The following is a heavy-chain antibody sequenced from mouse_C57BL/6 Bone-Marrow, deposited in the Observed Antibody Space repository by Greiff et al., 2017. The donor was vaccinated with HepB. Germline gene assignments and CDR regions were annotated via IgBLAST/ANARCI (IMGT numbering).Heavy chain of an antibody. CDR3: ARRLGREAWFAY. CDR2: IDPNSGGI. J-gene: IGHJ3*01. D-gene: IGHD2-4*01. Sequence: QVQLQQPGAELVKPGASVKLSCKASGYTFTSYWMHWVKQRPGRGLEWIGRIDPNSGGIKYNEKFKSKATLTVDKPTSTAYMQLSSLKSKDSAVYDWARRLGREAWFAYWGQGTLVTVSA. V-gene: IGHV1-72*01. CDR1: GYTFTSYW.